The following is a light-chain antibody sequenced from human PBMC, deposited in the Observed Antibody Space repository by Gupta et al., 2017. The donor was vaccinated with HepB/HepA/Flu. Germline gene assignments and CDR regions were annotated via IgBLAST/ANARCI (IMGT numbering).Light chain of an antibody. Sequence: DVVRTQSPLSLPVTLGQPASISRRSSQRLVYSDGNTYVNWFQKRPGQSPRRLIYKVSNRDSGVPDRFGGSGSGTDFTLKISRVEAEDVGVYYCMQGTHWPPAWTFGQGTKVEIK. CDR3: MQGTHWPPAWT. V-gene: IGKV2-30*01. CDR2: KVS. J-gene: IGKJ1*01. CDR1: QRLVYSDGNTY.